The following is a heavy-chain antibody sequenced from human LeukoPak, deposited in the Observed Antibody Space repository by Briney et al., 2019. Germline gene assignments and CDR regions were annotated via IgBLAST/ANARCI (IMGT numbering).Heavy chain of an antibody. CDR2: INSGGNYI. CDR3: ATLSAAGRGGDLDF. CDR1: GFSSSDYT. J-gene: IGHJ4*02. Sequence: GSLRLSCAASGFSSSDYTMNWVRQAPGKGLEWVSSINSGGNYIYYSDSVKRRFTISRDNAENSLYLQMNSLRAEDTAVYYCATLSAAGRGGDLDFWGQGTLVTVSS. V-gene: IGHV3-21*01. D-gene: IGHD6-13*01.